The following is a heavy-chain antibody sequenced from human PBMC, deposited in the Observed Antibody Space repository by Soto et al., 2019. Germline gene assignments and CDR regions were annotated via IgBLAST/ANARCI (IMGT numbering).Heavy chain of an antibody. CDR2: INHSGST. CDR3: ARGSPILLWFGDNWFDP. Sequence: QVQLQQWGAGLLKPSETLSLTCAVYGGSFSGYYWSWIRQPPGKGLEWIGEINHSGSTNYNPSLTRRVTISVDTSKNQFSLKLSSVTAADTAVYYCARGSPILLWFGDNWFDPWGQGTLVTVSS. CDR1: GGSFSGYY. D-gene: IGHD3-10*01. J-gene: IGHJ5*02. V-gene: IGHV4-34*01.